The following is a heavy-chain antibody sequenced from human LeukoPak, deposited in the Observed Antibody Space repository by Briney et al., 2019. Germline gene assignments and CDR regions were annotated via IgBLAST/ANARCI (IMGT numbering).Heavy chain of an antibody. CDR1: GGSFSDYH. J-gene: IGHJ4*02. D-gene: IGHD3-22*01. V-gene: IGHV4-4*07. CDR3: ARDGLYSNGYSYFDY. Sequence: SETLSLTCTVSGGSFSDYHWSWIRQPAGKGLEWIGRVYASGYSNYNPSLRSPVPMSLDTSKKQLSLRLSSVTAADTAVYYCARDGLYSNGYSYFDYWGQGTLVTVSP. CDR2: VYASGYS.